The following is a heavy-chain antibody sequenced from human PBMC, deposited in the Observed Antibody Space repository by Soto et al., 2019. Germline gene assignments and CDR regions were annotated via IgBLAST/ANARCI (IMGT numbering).Heavy chain of an antibody. CDR1: GGSISSGGYY. CDR3: TRGLFSGSPYSGSWYYFDS. Sequence: SETLSLTCTVSGGSISSGGYYWSWIRQPPGKGLEWIAYISYSWTTYYNPSLKSRVSISADTCKNQFSLELKSVTAADTAVYYCTRGLFSGSPYSGSWYYFDSWGQGTMVT. D-gene: IGHD1-26*01. V-gene: IGHV4-30-4*01. CDR2: ISYSWTT. J-gene: IGHJ4*02.